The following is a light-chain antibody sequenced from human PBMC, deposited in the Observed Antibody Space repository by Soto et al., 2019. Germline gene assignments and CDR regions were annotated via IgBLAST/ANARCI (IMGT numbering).Light chain of an antibody. J-gene: IGKJ1*01. CDR2: DAS. V-gene: IGKV1-5*01. Sequence: DIQMTQSPATLSASVGDRVTITCRASQSISSLLAWYQQKPGKVPKLLIDDASSLESGVPSRFSGSGSGTEFILTISSLQPDDFATYYCQQYNTYPLTFGQGNKVEIK. CDR3: QQYNTYPLT. CDR1: QSISSL.